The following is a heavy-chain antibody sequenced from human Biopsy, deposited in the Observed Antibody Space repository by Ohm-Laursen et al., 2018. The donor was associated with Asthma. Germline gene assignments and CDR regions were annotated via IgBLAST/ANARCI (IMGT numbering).Heavy chain of an antibody. CDR3: ARARSGNYFDY. CDR2: ISTGGTTI. CDR1: GFTFSDYY. J-gene: IGHJ4*02. V-gene: IGHV3-11*01. D-gene: IGHD5-12*01. Sequence: GSLRLSCSASGFTFSDYYMSWIRQAPGKGLEWVSYISTGGTTINYADSVEGRFTISRDNAKNSLYLQLNSLRAGDTAVYYCARARSGNYFDYWGQGTLVTVSS.